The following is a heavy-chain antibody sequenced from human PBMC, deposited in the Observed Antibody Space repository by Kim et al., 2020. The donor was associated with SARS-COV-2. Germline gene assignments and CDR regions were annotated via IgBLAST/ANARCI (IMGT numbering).Heavy chain of an antibody. D-gene: IGHD2-15*01. Sequence: SETLSLTCTVSGGSISSSSYYWGWIRQPPGKGLEWIGSIYYSGSTYYNPSLKSRVTISVDTSKNQFSLKLSSVTAADTAVYYCASGHLSTARPRVTNIVVVVAASLKVRHSFSHNWFDPWGQGTLVTVSS. CDR1: GGSISSSSYY. J-gene: IGHJ5*02. V-gene: IGHV4-39*07. CDR3: ASGHLSTARPRVTNIVVVVAASLKVRHSFSHNWFDP. CDR2: IYYSGST.